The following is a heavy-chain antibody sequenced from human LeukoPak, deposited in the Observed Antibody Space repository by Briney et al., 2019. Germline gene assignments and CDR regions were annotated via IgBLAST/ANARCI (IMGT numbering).Heavy chain of an antibody. CDR2: INHSGST. J-gene: IGHJ5*02. V-gene: IGHV4-34*01. Sequence: SETLSLTCTVSGGSISSYYLSWIRQPPGKGLEWIGEINHSGSTNYNPSLKSRVTISVDTSKNQFSLKLSPVTAADTAVYYCARGGRRSVITVVVVAAKHWFDPWGQGTLVTVSS. CDR3: ARGGRRSVITVVVVAAKHWFDP. CDR1: GGSISSYY. D-gene: IGHD2-15*01.